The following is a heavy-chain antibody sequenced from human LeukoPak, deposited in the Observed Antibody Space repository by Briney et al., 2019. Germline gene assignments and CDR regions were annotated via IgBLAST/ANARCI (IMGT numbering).Heavy chain of an antibody. CDR3: TTLSYYEVWRSYGSYNYYYYMDV. J-gene: IGHJ6*03. D-gene: IGHD3-3*01. Sequence: GGSLRLSCVASGFTFRNAWMSWVRQAPGKGLEWIGRIKSKSDGGTPDHAAPVKDRFTISRDDSQNTLFLQMDSLKTEDTAIYYCTTLSYYEVWRSYGSYNYYYYMDVWGKGTTVTVSS. V-gene: IGHV3-15*01. CDR2: IKSKSDGGTP. CDR1: GFTFRNAW.